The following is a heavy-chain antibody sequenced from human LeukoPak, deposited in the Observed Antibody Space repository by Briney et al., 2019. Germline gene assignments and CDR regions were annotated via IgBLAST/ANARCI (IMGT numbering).Heavy chain of an antibody. J-gene: IGHJ4*02. D-gene: IGHD3-10*01. Sequence: SETLSLTCAVYGGSFSGYYWTWIRQPPGKGLEWIGEINYSGSISYNPSLKSRVTISVDMSKNQFSLKLSSVTAADTAVYYCARRDYYSSGSNHWGQGTLVTVSS. CDR3: ARRDYYSSGSNH. CDR2: INYSGSI. CDR1: GGSFSGYY. V-gene: IGHV4-34*01.